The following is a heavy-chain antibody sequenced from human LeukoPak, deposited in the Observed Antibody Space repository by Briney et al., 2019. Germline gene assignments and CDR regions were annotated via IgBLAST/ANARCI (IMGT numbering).Heavy chain of an antibody. CDR3: ARAITMIVRAGDY. CDR1: GYTFTNYG. V-gene: IGHV1-18*01. CDR2: IDSRNGHT. J-gene: IGHJ4*02. Sequence: ASVKVSCKASGYTFTNYGIIWVRQAPGQGLEWMGWIDSRNGHTKYGQKFQGRVIMTTDTSTSTTYMELRSLRSDDTAVYYCARAITMIVRAGDYWGQGTLVTVSS. D-gene: IGHD3-22*01.